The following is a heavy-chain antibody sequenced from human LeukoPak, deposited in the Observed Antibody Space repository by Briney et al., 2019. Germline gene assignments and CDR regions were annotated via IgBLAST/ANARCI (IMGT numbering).Heavy chain of an antibody. D-gene: IGHD2-15*01. CDR1: GYTFTSYG. CDR3: ARAGGYCGRISCPYYFDY. CDR2: ISAYNGNT. Sequence: ASVKVSRKASGYTFTSYGISWVRQAPGQGLEWMGWISAYNGNTNYAQKLQGRVTMTTDTSTSTAYMELSSLRSEDTAVYYCARAGGYCGRISCPYYFDYWGQGSLVAVSS. V-gene: IGHV1-18*01. J-gene: IGHJ4*02.